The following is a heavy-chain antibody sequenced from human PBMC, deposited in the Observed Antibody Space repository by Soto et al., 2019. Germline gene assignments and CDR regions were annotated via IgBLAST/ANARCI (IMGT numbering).Heavy chain of an antibody. D-gene: IGHD3-16*01. CDR2: INTYNGNT. Sequence: GASVKVSCKASGYTFTRYGIGWARQAPGQVLEWMGWINTYNGNTNYAQNVQGRVTLTTDTSTSTAYMELRSLRSNDTAIYYCAMVDVYVTPSPQDVWGQGTTVTVSS. CDR3: AMVDVYVTPSPQDV. CDR1: GYTFTRYG. V-gene: IGHV1-18*01. J-gene: IGHJ6*02.